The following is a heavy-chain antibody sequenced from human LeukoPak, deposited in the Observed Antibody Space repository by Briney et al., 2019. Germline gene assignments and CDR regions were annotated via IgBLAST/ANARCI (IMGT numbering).Heavy chain of an antibody. CDR2: IYYSGST. J-gene: IGHJ6*02. V-gene: IGHV4-39*07. D-gene: IGHD3-3*01. CDR1: GGSISSSSYY. Sequence: PSETLSLTCTVSGGSISSSSYYWGWIRQPPGKGLEWIGSIYYSGSTYYNPSLKSRVTISVDTSKNQFSLKLSSVTAADTAVYYCARGQYYDFWSGYYTQYYYYGMDVWGQGTTVTVSS. CDR3: ARGQYYDFWSGYYTQYYYYGMDV.